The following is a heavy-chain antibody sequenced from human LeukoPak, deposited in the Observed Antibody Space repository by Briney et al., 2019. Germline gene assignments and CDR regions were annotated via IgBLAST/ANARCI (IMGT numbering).Heavy chain of an antibody. CDR2: IWYDGSNK. V-gene: IGHV3-33*01. CDR1: GFTFSSYG. CDR3: ARSPRRSLNWFDP. Sequence: GGSLRLSCAASGFTFSSYGMHWVRQAPGKGLEWVAVIWYDGSNKYYADSVKGRFTISRDNSKNTLYLQMNSLRAEDTAVYYCARSPRRSLNWFDPWGQGTLVTASS. J-gene: IGHJ5*02.